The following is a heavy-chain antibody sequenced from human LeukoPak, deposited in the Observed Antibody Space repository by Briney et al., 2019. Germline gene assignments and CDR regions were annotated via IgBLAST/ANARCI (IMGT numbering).Heavy chain of an antibody. D-gene: IGHD3-16*01. CDR3: AKDFGGRDYDWYFDL. CDR2: ITSSGNTT. V-gene: IGHV3-23*01. J-gene: IGHJ2*01. Sequence: GGSLRLSCAASGFTFSFYAMSWVRQAPGKGLEWVAGITSSGNTTYYADPVKGRFTISRDNSRNILYLQMNSLRAEDTAIYYCAKDFGGRDYDWYFDLWGRGTVVTVPS. CDR1: GFTFSFYA.